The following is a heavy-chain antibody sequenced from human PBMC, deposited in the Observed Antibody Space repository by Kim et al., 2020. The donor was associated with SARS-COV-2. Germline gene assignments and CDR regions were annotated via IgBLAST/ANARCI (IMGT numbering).Heavy chain of an antibody. CDR2: ISSSSSYI. Sequence: RGSLRLSCAASGFTFSSYSMNWVRQAPGKGLEWVSSISSSSSYIYYADSVKGRFTISRDNAKNSLYLQMNSLRAEDTAVYYCARDVGGSLRLLWFGEVSTDYYYGMDVWGQGTTVTVSS. V-gene: IGHV3-21*01. D-gene: IGHD3-10*01. J-gene: IGHJ6*02. CDR3: ARDVGGSLRLLWFGEVSTDYYYGMDV. CDR1: GFTFSSYS.